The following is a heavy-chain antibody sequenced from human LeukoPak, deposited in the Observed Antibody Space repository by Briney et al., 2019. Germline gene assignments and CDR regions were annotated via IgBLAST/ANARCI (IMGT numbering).Heavy chain of an antibody. Sequence: GGSLRLSCAASGFTFSNAWMNWVRQAPGKGLEWVSSLSGSGGITDHADSVKGRFTISRDNSKNTLGLQMNSLRAEDTAIYYCAKGGYSYGYLSYFEYWGQGTLVTVSS. D-gene: IGHD5-18*01. V-gene: IGHV3-23*01. CDR1: GFTFSNAW. CDR2: LSGSGGIT. J-gene: IGHJ4*02. CDR3: AKGGYSYGYLSYFEY.